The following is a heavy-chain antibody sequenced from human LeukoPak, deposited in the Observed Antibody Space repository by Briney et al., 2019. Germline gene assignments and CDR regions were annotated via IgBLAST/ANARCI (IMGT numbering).Heavy chain of an antibody. J-gene: IGHJ4*01. Sequence: GGSLRLSCVVSGFSFSDSYMTWLRQTPGKGLESLAYISPSSHDIYYADSVKGRFTISRDNARTSLYLQMNSLGLDDTALYYCSTDPRLLTYWGHGTLATVSS. CDR3: STDPRLLTY. D-gene: IGHD2-8*01. CDR2: ISPSSHDI. CDR1: GFSFSDSY. V-gene: IGHV3-11*01.